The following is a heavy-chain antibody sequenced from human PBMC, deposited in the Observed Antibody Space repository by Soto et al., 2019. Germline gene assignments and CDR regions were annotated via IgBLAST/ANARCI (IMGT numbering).Heavy chain of an antibody. CDR2: ISAYNGNT. D-gene: IGHD3-3*01. CDR1: GYTFTSYG. Sequence: ASVKVSCKASGYTFTSYGISWVRQAPGQGLEGMGWISAYNGNTNYAQKLQGRVTMTTDTSTSTAYMELRSLRSDDTAVYYCARDVLRFLEWLSETGNWFDPWGQGTLVTVSS. J-gene: IGHJ5*02. V-gene: IGHV1-18*01. CDR3: ARDVLRFLEWLSETGNWFDP.